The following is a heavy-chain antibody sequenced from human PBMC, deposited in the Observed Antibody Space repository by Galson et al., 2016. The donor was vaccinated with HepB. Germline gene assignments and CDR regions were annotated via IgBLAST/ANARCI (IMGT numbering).Heavy chain of an antibody. CDR2: ISAYNGNT. D-gene: IGHD2-15*01. V-gene: IGHV1-18*01. J-gene: IGHJ4*02. CDR1: GYTFTSYG. Sequence: SVKVSCKASGYTFTSYGISWMRQAPGQGLEWMGWISAYNGNTNYAQKPQDRVTVTTDTSTNTAYMELRSLRSDDTAVFYCTRDEKKRCSGDTSCNYFDLWGQGTLLTVSS. CDR3: TRDEKKRCSGDTSCNYFDL.